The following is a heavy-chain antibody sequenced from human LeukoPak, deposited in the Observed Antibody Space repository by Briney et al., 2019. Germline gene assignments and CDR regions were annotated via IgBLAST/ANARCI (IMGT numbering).Heavy chain of an antibody. D-gene: IGHD3-10*01. J-gene: IGHJ4*02. CDR3: ARDERFGSFDY. CDR2: IYYSGST. V-gene: IGHV4-30-4*08. Sequence: TLSLTCTVSGGSISSGDYNWSWIRQPPGKGLEWIGYIYYSGSTYYNPSLKSRVTISVDTSKNQFSLKLSSVTAADTAVYYCARDERFGSFDYWGQGTLVTVSS. CDR1: GGSISSGDYN.